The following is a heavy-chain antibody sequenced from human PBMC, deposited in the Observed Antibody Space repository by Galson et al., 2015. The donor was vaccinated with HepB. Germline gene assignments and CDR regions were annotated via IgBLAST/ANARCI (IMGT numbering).Heavy chain of an antibody. Sequence: SVKVSCKASGSTFTSYDINWVRQATGQGLEWMGWMNPNSGNTGYAQKFQGRVTMTRNTSISTAYMELSSLRSEDTAVYYCARGNYYDSSGYRLQLWGQGTLVTVSS. J-gene: IGHJ4*02. V-gene: IGHV1-8*01. CDR3: ARGNYYDSSGYRLQL. CDR1: GSTFTSYD. CDR2: MNPNSGNT. D-gene: IGHD3-22*01.